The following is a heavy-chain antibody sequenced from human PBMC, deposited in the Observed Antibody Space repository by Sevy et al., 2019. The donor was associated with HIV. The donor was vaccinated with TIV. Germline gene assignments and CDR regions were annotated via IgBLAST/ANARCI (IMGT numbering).Heavy chain of an antibody. D-gene: IGHD1-26*01. CDR3: ARAPSGSQGPRQHFRH. CDR2: ITAYNGNT. CDR1: GYTFTSYH. J-gene: IGHJ1*01. Sequence: ASVKVSCKASGYTFTSYHISWVRQAPGQGLEWMGWITAYNGNTNYAQRLQGRVTMTTDTSTSTAYMELRSLRSDDTAVYYCARAPSGSQGPRQHFRHWGQGTLVTVSS. V-gene: IGHV1-18*01.